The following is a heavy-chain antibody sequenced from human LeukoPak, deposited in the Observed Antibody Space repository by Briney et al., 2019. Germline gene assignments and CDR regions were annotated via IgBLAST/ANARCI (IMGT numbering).Heavy chain of an antibody. V-gene: IGHV1-3*01. J-gene: IGHJ3*02. CDR1: GYTFTSYA. CDR2: INAGNGNT. Sequence: ASVKVSCKASGYTFTSYAMHWVRQAPGQRLEWMGWINAGNGNTKYSQKFQGRVTITRDTSASTAYMELSSLRSEDTAVYYCARPRSGRAIVGAFDIWGQGTMVTVSS. D-gene: IGHD6-19*01. CDR3: ARPRSGRAIVGAFDI.